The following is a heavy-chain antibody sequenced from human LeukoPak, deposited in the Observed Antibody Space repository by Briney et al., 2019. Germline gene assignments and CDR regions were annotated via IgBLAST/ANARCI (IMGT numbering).Heavy chain of an antibody. CDR3: ASQSIVGATSPFDY. V-gene: IGHV4-4*02. CDR1: GGSISSSNW. CDR2: IYHSGST. D-gene: IGHD1-26*01. J-gene: IGHJ4*02. Sequence: PSETLSLTCAVSGGSISSSNWWSWVRQPPGKGLEWIGEIYHSGSTNYNPSLKSRVTISVDKSKNQFSLKLSSVTAADTAVYYCASQSIVGATSPFDYWGQGTLVTVSS.